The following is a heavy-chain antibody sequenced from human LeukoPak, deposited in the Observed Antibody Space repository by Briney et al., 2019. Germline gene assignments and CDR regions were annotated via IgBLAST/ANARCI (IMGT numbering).Heavy chain of an antibody. CDR2: INPSGGST. D-gene: IGHD4-17*01. J-gene: IGHJ4*02. CDR1: GYTFTGYY. CDR3: ARDYYGDYEGRYFDY. Sequence: ASVKVSCKASGYTFTGYYMHWVRQAPGQGLEWMGIINPSGGSTSYAQKFQGRVTMTRDTSTSTVYMELSSLRSEDTAVYYCARDYYGDYEGRYFDYWGQGTLVTVSS. V-gene: IGHV1-46*01.